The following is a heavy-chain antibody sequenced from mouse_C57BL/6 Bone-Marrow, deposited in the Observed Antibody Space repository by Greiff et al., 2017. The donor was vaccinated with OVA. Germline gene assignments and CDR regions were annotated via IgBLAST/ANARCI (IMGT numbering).Heavy chain of an antibody. J-gene: IGHJ3*01. CDR1: GYTFTSYW. D-gene: IGHD3-3*01. V-gene: IGHV1-7*01. CDR3: ARSRAGRLAY. CDR2: INPSSGYT. Sequence: VQLQQSGAELAKPGASVKLSCKASGYTFTSYWMHWVKQRPGQGLEWIGYINPSSGYTKYNQKFKDKATLTAEKSSSTAYMQLSSLTYEDSAVYYCARSRAGRLAYWGQGTLVTVSA.